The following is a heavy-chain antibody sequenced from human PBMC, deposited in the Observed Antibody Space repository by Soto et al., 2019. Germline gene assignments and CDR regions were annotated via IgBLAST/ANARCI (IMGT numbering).Heavy chain of an antibody. V-gene: IGHV1-24*01. CDR3: ATYLGTRIAAPDY. Sequence: ASVKVSCKVSGYTLTELSMHWVRQAPGRGLEWMGGFDPEDGETIYAQKFQGRVTMTEDTSTDTAYMELSSLRSEDTAVYYCATYLGTRIAAPDYWGQGTLVTVSS. CDR1: GYTLTELS. J-gene: IGHJ4*02. CDR2: FDPEDGET. D-gene: IGHD6-6*01.